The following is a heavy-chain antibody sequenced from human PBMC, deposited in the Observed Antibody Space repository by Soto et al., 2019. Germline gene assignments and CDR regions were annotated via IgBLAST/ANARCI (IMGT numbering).Heavy chain of an antibody. CDR1: GGTSSSYA. CDR3: ASGGTTVNRRFDF. CDR2: IIPILDTT. Sequence: QVQVVQSGAEVKKPGSSVRVSCKASGGTSSSYAITWMRQAPGQGLEWMGGIIPILDTTDYAQKFQGRVTVTADESTGTVYMERRSLTSADTAVYYCASGGTTVNRRFDFWGQGTMVTVSS. J-gene: IGHJ4*02. V-gene: IGHV1-69*01. D-gene: IGHD4-4*01.